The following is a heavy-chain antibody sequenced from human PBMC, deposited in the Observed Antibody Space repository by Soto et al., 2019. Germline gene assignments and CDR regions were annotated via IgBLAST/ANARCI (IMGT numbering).Heavy chain of an antibody. CDR1: GFTFDDYA. CDR3: AKDKGGYSSSWGYYMDV. D-gene: IGHD6-6*01. CDR2: ISWNSGSI. J-gene: IGHJ6*03. V-gene: IGHV3-9*01. Sequence: GGSLRLSCAASGFTFDDYAMHWVRQAPGKGLEWVSGISWNSGSIGYADSVKGRFTISRDNAKNSLYLQMNSLRAEDTALYYCAKDKGGYSSSWGYYMDVWGKGTTVTVSS.